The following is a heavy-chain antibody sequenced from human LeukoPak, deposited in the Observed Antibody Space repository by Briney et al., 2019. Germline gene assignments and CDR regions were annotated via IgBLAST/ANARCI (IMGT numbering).Heavy chain of an antibody. V-gene: IGHV1-2*02. CDR2: INPNSGGI. CDR3: ARAAGFLEWLLMDY. J-gene: IGHJ4*02. CDR1: GYTFTRYG. D-gene: IGHD3-3*01. Sequence: ASVKVSCKASGYTFTRYGVNWVRQAPGQGLEWMGWINPNSGGINYAQKFQGRVTMTRDTSISTAYMELSRLRSDDTAVYYCARAAGFLEWLLMDYWGQGTLVTVSS.